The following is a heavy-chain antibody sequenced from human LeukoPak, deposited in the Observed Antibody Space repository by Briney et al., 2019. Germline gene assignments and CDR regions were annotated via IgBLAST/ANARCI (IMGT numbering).Heavy chain of an antibody. V-gene: IGHV4-59*01. CDR2: IYDSETA. D-gene: IGHD6-19*01. J-gene: IGHJ3*02. CDR1: GASITTDY. CDR3: ARLTHPLAEGSGRGFGNLDI. Sequence: PSETLSLTCSLSGASITTDYWSWLRQPPGMALEYIGYIYDSETANYNPSLKSRVNISIDTSKAKCALKLTSVTAADTAIYYGARLTHPLAEGSGRGFGNLDIWGQGTMVTVSS.